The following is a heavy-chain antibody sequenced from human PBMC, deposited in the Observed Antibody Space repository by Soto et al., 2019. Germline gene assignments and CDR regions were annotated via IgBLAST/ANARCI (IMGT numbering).Heavy chain of an antibody. V-gene: IGHV3-30*18. J-gene: IGHJ4*02. Sequence: QVQLVESGGGVVQPGRSLRLSCAASGFTFSSYGMHWVRQAPGKGLEWVAVISYGGSNKYYADSVKGRFTISRDNSKNTLYLQMNSLRAEDTAVYYCAKDGTAMAVDYWGQGPLVTVSS. CDR1: GFTFSSYG. D-gene: IGHD5-18*01. CDR2: ISYGGSNK. CDR3: AKDGTAMAVDY.